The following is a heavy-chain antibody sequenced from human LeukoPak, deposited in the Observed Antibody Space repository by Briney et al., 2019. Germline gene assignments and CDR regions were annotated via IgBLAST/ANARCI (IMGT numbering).Heavy chain of an antibody. D-gene: IGHD3-10*01. CDR3: ARRDPWDYYGSGSYSYFDY. Sequence: PGGSLRLSCAASGFTFSSYSMSWVRQAPGKGLEWVANIKQDGSEKYYVDSVKGRFTISRDNAKNSLYLQMNSLRAEDTAVYYCARRDPWDYYGSGSYSYFDYWGQGTLVTVSS. V-gene: IGHV3-7*01. CDR1: GFTFSSYS. J-gene: IGHJ4*02. CDR2: IKQDGSEK.